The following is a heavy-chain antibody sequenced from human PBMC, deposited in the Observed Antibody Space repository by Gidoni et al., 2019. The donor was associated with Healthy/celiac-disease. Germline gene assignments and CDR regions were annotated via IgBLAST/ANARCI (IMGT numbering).Heavy chain of an antibody. V-gene: IGHV4-59*01. CDR3: AREEYGGYGQD. Sequence: QVQLQESGHRLVKPSETLSLTCTVAGGSISGYYWSWIRQPPGKGMEGIGYIDYSGSTNYNPSLKSRVTISVDTSKNQFSLKLSSVTAADTAVYYCAREEYGGYGQDWGQGTLVTVSS. D-gene: IGHD5-12*01. CDR2: IDYSGST. J-gene: IGHJ4*02. CDR1: GGSISGYY.